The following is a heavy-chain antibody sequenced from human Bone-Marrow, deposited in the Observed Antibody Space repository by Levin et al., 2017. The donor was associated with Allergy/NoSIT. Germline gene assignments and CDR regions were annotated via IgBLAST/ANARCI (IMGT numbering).Heavy chain of an antibody. CDR2: IYYSGGT. CDR1: GGSVSSRVHY. V-gene: IGHV4-30-4*01. Sequence: PSETLSLTCTVSGGSVSSRVHYWNWIRQTPGKGLEWIGYIYYSGGTYYNPSLESRVSISVDTSNDQFSLRLTSVTVADTAVYFCASRDRSQFDLWGQGTLVTVSS. CDR3: ASRDRSQFDL. J-gene: IGHJ4*02.